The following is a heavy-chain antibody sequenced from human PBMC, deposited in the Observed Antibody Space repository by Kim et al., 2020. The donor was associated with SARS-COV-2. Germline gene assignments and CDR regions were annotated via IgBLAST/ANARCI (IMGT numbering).Heavy chain of an antibody. Sequence: QKFKGRVTMTRDTSISTAYMELSRLRSDETAVYYCARNYYDSSGYPTFDYWGQGTLVTVSS. CDR3: ARNYYDSSGYPTFDY. D-gene: IGHD3-22*01. V-gene: IGHV1-2*02. J-gene: IGHJ4*02.